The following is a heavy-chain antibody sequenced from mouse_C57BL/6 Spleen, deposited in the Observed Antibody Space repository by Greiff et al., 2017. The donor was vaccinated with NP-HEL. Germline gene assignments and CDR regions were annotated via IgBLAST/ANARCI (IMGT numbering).Heavy chain of an antibody. CDR1: GFTFSDYY. CDR2: ITYDGSST. Sequence: EVKLVASEGGLVQPGSSMKLSCTASGFTFSDYYMAWVRQVPEKGLEWVANITYDGSSTYYLDSLKSRFIISRDNAKNILYLQMSSLKSEDTATYYCARERNYDYDLYYCDYWGQGTTLTVSS. J-gene: IGHJ2*01. CDR3: ARERNYDYDLYYCDY. V-gene: IGHV5-16*01. D-gene: IGHD2-4*01.